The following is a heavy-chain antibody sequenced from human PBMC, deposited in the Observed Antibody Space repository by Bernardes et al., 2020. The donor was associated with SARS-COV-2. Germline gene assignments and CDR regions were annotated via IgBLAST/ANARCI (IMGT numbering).Heavy chain of an antibody. J-gene: IGHJ4*02. Sequence: GGSLRLSCAASGFTFSSYGMHWVRQAPGKGLEWVAVISDDGSNKYYADSVKGRFTISRDNSKNTLYLQMNSLRAEDTAVYYCAKDRHIKDYGGNSPDYWGQGTLVTVSS. V-gene: IGHV3-30*18. CDR1: GFTFSSYG. CDR2: ISDDGSNK. D-gene: IGHD4-17*01. CDR3: AKDRHIKDYGGNSPDY.